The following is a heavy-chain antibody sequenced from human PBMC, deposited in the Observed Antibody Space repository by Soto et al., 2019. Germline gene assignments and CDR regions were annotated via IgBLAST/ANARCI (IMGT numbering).Heavy chain of an antibody. CDR3: ARGAFGAYYLDS. CDR2: IKGDVITT. CDR1: GFTFSNYW. V-gene: IGHV3-74*01. D-gene: IGHD3-3*01. J-gene: IGHJ4*02. Sequence: EVQLVESGGGLVQPGGSLRLSRVASGFTFSNYWIHWVRQAPGEGLVWVSRIKGDVITTNYADSVKGRFTISRDNAKNTVFLQMNSLRAEDTAVYYCARGAFGAYYLDSWGQGTLVIVS.